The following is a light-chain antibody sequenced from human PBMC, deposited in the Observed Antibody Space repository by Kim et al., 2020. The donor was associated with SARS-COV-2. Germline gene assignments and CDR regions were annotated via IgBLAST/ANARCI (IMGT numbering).Light chain of an antibody. Sequence: EIELTQSPGTLSLSPGERATLSCRASQSFRSSSLAWYQQKPGQAPRLLIYSASSRAIGIPDRFSGSGSGTDFTLTISRLDPEDFAVYYCQQYGTSPYNFGQGTKLEI. CDR1: QSFRSSS. V-gene: IGKV3-20*01. CDR3: QQYGTSPYN. J-gene: IGKJ2*01. CDR2: SAS.